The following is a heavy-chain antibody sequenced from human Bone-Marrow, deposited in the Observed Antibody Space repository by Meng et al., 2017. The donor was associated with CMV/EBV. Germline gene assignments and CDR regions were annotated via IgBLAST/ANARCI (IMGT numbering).Heavy chain of an antibody. D-gene: IGHD2-2*01. V-gene: IGHV3-9*01. J-gene: IGHJ6*02. CDR2: ISWNSGSI. Sequence: SLKISCAASGFTFDDYAMHWVRQAPGKGLEWVSGISWNSGSIGYADSVKGRFTISRDNSKNTLYLQMNSLRAEDTAVYYCARDYGVVVPAAIGNYYYGMDVWGQGTTVTVSS. CDR1: GFTFDDYA. CDR3: ARDYGVVVPAAIGNYYYGMDV.